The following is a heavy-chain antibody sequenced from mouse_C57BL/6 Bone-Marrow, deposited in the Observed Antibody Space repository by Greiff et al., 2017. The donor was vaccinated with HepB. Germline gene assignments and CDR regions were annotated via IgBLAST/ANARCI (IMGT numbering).Heavy chain of an antibody. CDR1: GFTFSDYY. V-gene: IGHV5-12*01. CDR3: ARHDDGYPDWYFDV. Sequence: EVQLVESGGGLVQPGGSLKLSCAASGFTFSDYYMYWVRQTPEKRLEWVAYISNGGGSTYYPDTVKGRFTISRDNAKNTLYLQMSRLKSEDTAMYYCARHDDGYPDWYFDVWGTGTTVTVSS. D-gene: IGHD2-3*01. CDR2: ISNGGGST. J-gene: IGHJ1*03.